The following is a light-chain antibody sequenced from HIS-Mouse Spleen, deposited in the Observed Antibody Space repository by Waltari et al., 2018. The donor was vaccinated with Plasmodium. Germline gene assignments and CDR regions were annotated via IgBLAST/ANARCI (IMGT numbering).Light chain of an antibody. J-gene: IGKJ4*01. Sequence: AIRMTQSPSSFSASTGDRVTITCRASQGISSYLAWYQHKPGKAPKLLIYTASTLQSGVPSRFSGSGSGTDFTLTISCLQSEDFATYYCQQYYSYPPTFGGGTKVEIK. CDR3: QQYYSYPPT. CDR1: QGISSY. CDR2: TAS. V-gene: IGKV1-8*01.